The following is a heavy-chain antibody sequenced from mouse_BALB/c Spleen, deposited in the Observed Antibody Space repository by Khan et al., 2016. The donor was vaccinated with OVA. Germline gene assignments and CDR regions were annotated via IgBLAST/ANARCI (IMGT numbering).Heavy chain of an antibody. CDR3: ARLAYYYDSEGFAY. CDR2: ISTGGHYT. J-gene: IGHJ3*01. V-gene: IGHV5-6*01. D-gene: IGHD1-1*01. Sequence: EVELVESGGDLVEPGGSLKLSCAASGFTFSTYGMSWVRQTPDKRLEWVATISTGGHYTYYPDSVRGRFTISRDNAKNTLYLQMTRLKSEDTAMLYCARLAYYYDSEGFAYWGQGTLVTVSA. CDR1: GFTFSTYG.